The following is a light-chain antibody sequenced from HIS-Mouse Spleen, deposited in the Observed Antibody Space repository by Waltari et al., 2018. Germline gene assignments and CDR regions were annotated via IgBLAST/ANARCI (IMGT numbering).Light chain of an antibody. J-gene: IGKJ1*01. Sequence: EIVLTQSPCTLSLSPGARATLSCRASQSVSSSYLAWYQQKPGQAPRLLIYGASSRATGIPDRFSGSGSGTDFTLTISRLEPEDFAVYYCQQYGSSWTFGQGTKVEIK. V-gene: IGKV3-20*01. CDR1: QSVSSSY. CDR3: QQYGSSWT. CDR2: GAS.